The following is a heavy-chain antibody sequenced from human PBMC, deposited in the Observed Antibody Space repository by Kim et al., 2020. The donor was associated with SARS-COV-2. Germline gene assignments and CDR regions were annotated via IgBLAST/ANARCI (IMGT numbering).Heavy chain of an antibody. V-gene: IGHV3-21*01. D-gene: IGHD6-25*01. CDR3: ARVVYSSGGLGC. CDR2: ISSSSSYI. CDR1: GFTFSSYS. J-gene: IGHJ4*02. Sequence: GGSLRLSCAASGFTFSSYSMNWVRQAPGKGLEWVSSISSSSSYIYYEDSGKGRFTFSRDNAKNSLYLQMNSLRDEATAVYYCARVVYSSGGLGCWGKGT.